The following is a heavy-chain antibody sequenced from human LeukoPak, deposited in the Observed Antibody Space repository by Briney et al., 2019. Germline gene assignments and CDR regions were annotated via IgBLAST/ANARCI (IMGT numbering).Heavy chain of an antibody. CDR3: ARYEAVAGVFDY. CDR1: GDSISTSNSY. V-gene: IGHV4-39*07. D-gene: IGHD6-19*01. J-gene: IGHJ4*02. Sequence: SETLSLTCTVSGDSISTSNSYWGWIRQPPGKGLEWIGSIYYSGNTYYNASLKSRVTISVDTSKNQFSLKLSSVTAADTAVYYCARYEAVAGVFDYWGQGTLVTVSS. CDR2: IYYSGNT.